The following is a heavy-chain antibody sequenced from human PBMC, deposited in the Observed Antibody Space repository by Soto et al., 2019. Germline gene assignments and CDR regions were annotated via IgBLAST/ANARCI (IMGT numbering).Heavy chain of an antibody. D-gene: IGHD1-7*01. Sequence: SETLSLTCIVSGDSISNYYWSWIRQTPGKGLEWIGYIYYTGDTNYNPSLKSRVTMSVDTSKNQFSLRLTSVTAADTAIYYCAKGGTAKLIYWGQGTQVTVSS. CDR1: GDSISNYY. J-gene: IGHJ4*02. CDR2: IYYTGDT. V-gene: IGHV4-59*03. CDR3: AKGGTAKLIY.